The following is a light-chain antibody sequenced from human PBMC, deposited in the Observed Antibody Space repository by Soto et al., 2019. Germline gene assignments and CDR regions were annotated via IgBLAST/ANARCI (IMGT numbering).Light chain of an antibody. CDR2: ASS. CDR1: QSISTY. V-gene: IGKV1-39*01. CDR3: QESYSALWT. Sequence: DIQMTQSPSSLSASVGDRVTITCRASQSISTYLNWYQQKPGKAPMLLIYASSSLQSGVPSRFSGSGSGTDFTLTISSLQPEDVATYYCQESYSALWTFGQGTKVEIK. J-gene: IGKJ1*01.